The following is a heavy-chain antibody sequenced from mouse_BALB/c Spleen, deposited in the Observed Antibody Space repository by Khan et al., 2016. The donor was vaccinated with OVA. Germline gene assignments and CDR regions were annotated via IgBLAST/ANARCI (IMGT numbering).Heavy chain of an antibody. Sequence: QVQLKESGPGLVAPSQSLSITCTVSGFSLTNYGVNWVRQPPGKGLEWLGVIWAGGRTNYNSALMSRLSISKDNSKSQVFLKMNSLQTDDTAMYYCARFYDPYSAIYYCGQVTSVTVSS. CDR3: ARFYDPYSAIYY. D-gene: IGHD2-3*01. CDR2: IWAGGRT. J-gene: IGHJ4*01. CDR1: GFSLTNYG. V-gene: IGHV2-9*02.